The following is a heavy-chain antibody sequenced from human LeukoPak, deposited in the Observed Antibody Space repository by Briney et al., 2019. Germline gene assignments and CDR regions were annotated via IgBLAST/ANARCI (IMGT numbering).Heavy chain of an antibody. CDR2: NYHSGST. D-gene: IGHD3-10*01. J-gene: IGHJ3*02. Sequence: PSETLSLTCTVSGYSISSGYYWGWIRQPPGKGLEWIGSNYHSGSTYYNPSLKSRVTISVDTSKNQFSLKLISMTAADTAVYYCARGGLYYYGSGSYAFDIWGQGTMVTVSS. CDR3: ARGGLYYYGSGSYAFDI. CDR1: GYSISSGYY. V-gene: IGHV4-38-2*02.